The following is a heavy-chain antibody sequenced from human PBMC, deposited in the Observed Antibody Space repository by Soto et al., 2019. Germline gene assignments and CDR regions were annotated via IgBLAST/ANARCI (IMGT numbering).Heavy chain of an antibody. D-gene: IGHD5-12*01. CDR2: ISSTSVYM. Sequence: EVQLVESGGGVVKPGGSLRLSCAASGFTFSTYNMNWVRQAPGKGLEWVASISSTSVYMYYANSLKGRFTISRANAKSSLYLQVNSLRAEDTAVYYCARGWLRDPWMYWGQGTLVTVSS. CDR1: GFTFSTYN. V-gene: IGHV3-21*01. J-gene: IGHJ4*02. CDR3: ARGWLRDPWMY.